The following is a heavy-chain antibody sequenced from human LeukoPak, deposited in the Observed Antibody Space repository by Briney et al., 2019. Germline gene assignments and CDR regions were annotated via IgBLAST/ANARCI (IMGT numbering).Heavy chain of an antibody. J-gene: IGHJ4*02. CDR1: GGSFSGYY. V-gene: IGHV4-34*12. Sequence: PSETLSLTCAVYGGSFSGYYWSWIRQPPGKGLEWSGEIIHSGSNKYNPSLKSRVTISVDTSKNQFSLKLSSVTAADTAVYYCARLLGGWYMYWGQGTLVTVSS. D-gene: IGHD6-19*01. CDR3: ARLLGGWYMY. CDR2: IIHSGSN.